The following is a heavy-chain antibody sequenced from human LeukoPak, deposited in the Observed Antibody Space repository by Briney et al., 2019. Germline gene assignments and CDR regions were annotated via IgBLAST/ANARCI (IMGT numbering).Heavy chain of an antibody. D-gene: IGHD5/OR15-5a*01. Sequence: GGSLRLSCAASGFAFHAFDMQWVRQAPGKGLEWVSFINRDGGKTYYADSVRGRFTIARDNSKNSLYLQMNSLRTEDTAFYYCSTWAFYHSLDVWGKGTTVTVSS. CDR1: GFAFHAFD. CDR3: STWAFYHSLDV. V-gene: IGHV3-43*02. J-gene: IGHJ6*04. CDR2: INRDGGKT.